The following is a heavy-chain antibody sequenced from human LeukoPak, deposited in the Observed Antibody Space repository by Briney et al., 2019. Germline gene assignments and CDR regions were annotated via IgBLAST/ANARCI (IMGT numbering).Heavy chain of an antibody. CDR2: ISSSGTTT. Sequence: PGGSLPLSCAASGFTFSIYEMNWVRQAPGKGLEWVSYISSSGTTTYYADSVKAQLTISRDNAKNSLYLQMNSLTAEDTAVYYCARDGGWPGYFDIWGQRTIVAVSS. CDR1: GFTFSIYE. CDR3: ARDGGWPGYFDI. V-gene: IGHV3-48*03. J-gene: IGHJ3*02. D-gene: IGHD3-16*01.